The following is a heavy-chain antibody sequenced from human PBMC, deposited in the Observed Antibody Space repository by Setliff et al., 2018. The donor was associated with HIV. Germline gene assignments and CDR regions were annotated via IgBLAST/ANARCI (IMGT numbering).Heavy chain of an antibody. CDR1: GYSFTAYG. Sequence: GASVSSCKASGYSFTAYGISWVRHAPGQGFEWMGWINIDSGHTNFAQKFQDRVTVTTDTSTNTTYMELRGLRSDDTATYYCASVPSGAAGLVRAGFYFWGQGTLVTVSS. CDR3: ASVPSGAAGLVRAGFYF. V-gene: IGHV1-18*01. CDR2: INIDSGHT. J-gene: IGHJ4*01. D-gene: IGHD6-25*01.